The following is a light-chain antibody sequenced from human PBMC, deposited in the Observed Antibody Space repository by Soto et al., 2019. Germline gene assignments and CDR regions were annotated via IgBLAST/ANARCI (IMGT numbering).Light chain of an antibody. J-gene: IGKJ2*01. V-gene: IGKV4-1*01. Sequence: DIVMTQSPDSLIVSLGERATINYKSSQTVLHDTNSKSYLSWFQQKPGQPPKLLISWASTRESGVPARFSGSGSETDFTLTISDLQAEDVGVYYCQQYYATPPTVGQGSKLEI. CDR1: QTVLHDTNSKSY. CDR3: QQYYATPPT. CDR2: WAS.